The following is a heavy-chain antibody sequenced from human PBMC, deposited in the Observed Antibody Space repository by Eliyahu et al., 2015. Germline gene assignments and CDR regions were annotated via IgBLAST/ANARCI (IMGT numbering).Heavy chain of an antibody. V-gene: IGHV3-7*01. CDR1: GFRFSRDX. Sequence: EAQLVESGGGSVQPGGSLRLTCXAPGFRFSRDXXNWVRQAPGKGXEWVANIKEDGSEKYYVDSVKGRFTISRDNAKNSLYLQMNSLRAEDTAVYYCASSRYNAWGQGTLVTVSS. CDR2: IKEDGSEK. D-gene: IGHD1-1*01. J-gene: IGHJ5*02. CDR3: ASSRYNA.